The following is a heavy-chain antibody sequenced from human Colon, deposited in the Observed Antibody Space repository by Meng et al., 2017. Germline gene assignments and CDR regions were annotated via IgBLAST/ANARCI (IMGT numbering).Heavy chain of an antibody. Sequence: ASVKVSCKASGDTFTSYYMHWVRQAPGQGLEWMGIINPSCGSTSYAQKFQGRVTMTRDTSTSTVYMELSSLRSEDTAVYYCAREGAYYYDSSGYGDAFDIWGQGTMVTVSS. CDR3: AREGAYYYDSSGYGDAFDI. V-gene: IGHV1-46*01. D-gene: IGHD3-22*01. CDR2: INPSCGST. CDR1: GDTFTSYY. J-gene: IGHJ3*02.